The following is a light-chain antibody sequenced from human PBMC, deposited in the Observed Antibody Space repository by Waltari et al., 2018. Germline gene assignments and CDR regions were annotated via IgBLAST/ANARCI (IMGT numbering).Light chain of an antibody. V-gene: IGLV2-14*01. CDR1: SSDVGAYNF. CDR2: DVS. J-gene: IGLJ2*01. Sequence: QSALTQPASVSGSPGQSITISCTGTSSDVGAYNFISWYQQRPGKAPELLVYDVSHRPSGVSTRFSGSKSGNTAALTISGLQAEDEADYYCSSYTSSTTGIFGGGTKLTVL. CDR3: SSYTSSTTGI.